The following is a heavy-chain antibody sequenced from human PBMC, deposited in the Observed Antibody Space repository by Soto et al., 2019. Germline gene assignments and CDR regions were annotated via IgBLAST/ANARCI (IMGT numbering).Heavy chain of an antibody. D-gene: IGHD3-10*01. Sequence: GGSLRLSCAASGFTFSSYAMSWVRQAPGKGLEWVSSVSGSGGTTYYADSVKGRFTISRDNSKNTVYLQMNSLRAEDTALYYCAKLIATWYGDNWGQGALVTVSS. CDR3: AKLIATWYGDN. V-gene: IGHV3-23*01. CDR2: VSGSGGTT. CDR1: GFTFSSYA. J-gene: IGHJ4*02.